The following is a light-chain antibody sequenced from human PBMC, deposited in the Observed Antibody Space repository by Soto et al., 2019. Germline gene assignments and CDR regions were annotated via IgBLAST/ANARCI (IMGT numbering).Light chain of an antibody. CDR1: QGVSSSY. CDR2: GAS. J-gene: IGKJ1*01. CDR3: QHYGYPQWT. Sequence: EIVLTQSPGTLSLSPGERATLSCRASQGVSSSYLAWYQQKPGQGPRLLSYGASSRATRIPDRFSGSGSGTDFTLTISRLEPEDFAVYYCQHYGYPQWTFGQGTKVDIK. V-gene: IGKV3-20*01.